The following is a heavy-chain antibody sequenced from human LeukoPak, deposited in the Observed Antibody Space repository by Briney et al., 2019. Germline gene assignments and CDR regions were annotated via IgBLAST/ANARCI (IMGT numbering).Heavy chain of an antibody. Sequence: QPGGSLRLSCSASGFTFSSYGMHWVRQAPGKGLEWVAFIRYDGSNKYYADSVKGRFTISRDNSKNTLYLQMNSLRAEDTAVYYCAKDSKWRVPRYGDYGVSMDVWGKGTTVTISS. CDR1: GFTFSSYG. CDR3: AKDSKWRVPRYGDYGVSMDV. CDR2: IRYDGSNK. J-gene: IGHJ6*03. V-gene: IGHV3-30*02. D-gene: IGHD4-17*01.